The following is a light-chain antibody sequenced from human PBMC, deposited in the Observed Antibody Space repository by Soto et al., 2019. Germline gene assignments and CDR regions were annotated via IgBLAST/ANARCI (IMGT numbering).Light chain of an antibody. CDR1: SSNIGGNT. CDR2: SNN. J-gene: IGLJ2*01. V-gene: IGLV1-44*01. Sequence: QSVLTHPPSASGTPGQRVTISCSGSSSNIGGNTVNWYQQLPGTAPRVLIYSNNQRPSGVPDRFSGSKSGTSASLAISGLQSEDEADYYCAAWDDSLNAVVFGGGTKLTVL. CDR3: AAWDDSLNAVV.